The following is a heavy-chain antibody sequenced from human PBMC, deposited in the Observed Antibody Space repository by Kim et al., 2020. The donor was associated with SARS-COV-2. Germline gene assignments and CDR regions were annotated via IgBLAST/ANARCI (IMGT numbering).Heavy chain of an antibody. D-gene: IGHD2-2*02. CDR1: GFTFSSYA. V-gene: IGHV3-30-3*01. CDR2: ISYDGSNK. Sequence: GGSLRLSCAASGFTFSSYAMHWVRQAPAKGLEWVAVISYDGSNKYYADSVKGRFTISRDNSKNTLYLQMNSLRAEDTAVYYCAREPLIVVVPAAIKGYFDYWGQGTLVTVSS. J-gene: IGHJ4*02. CDR3: AREPLIVVVPAAIKGYFDY.